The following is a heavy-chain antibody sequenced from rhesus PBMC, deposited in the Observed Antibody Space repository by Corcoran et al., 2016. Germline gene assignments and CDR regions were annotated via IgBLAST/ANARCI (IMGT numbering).Heavy chain of an antibody. CDR2: IYGSSGST. CDR3: ARKDSSGWYYFDY. CDR1: GYSISSNY. V-gene: IGHV4-147*01. Sequence: QVQLQESGPAVVKPSETLSLTCAVSGYSISSNYWSWIRQPPGKGLEWIGYIYGSSGSTYYNPSLKSRVTISTDTSKNQFSLKLSSVTAADTAVYYCARKDSSGWYYFDYWGQGVLVTVSS. D-gene: IGHD6-31*01. J-gene: IGHJ4*01.